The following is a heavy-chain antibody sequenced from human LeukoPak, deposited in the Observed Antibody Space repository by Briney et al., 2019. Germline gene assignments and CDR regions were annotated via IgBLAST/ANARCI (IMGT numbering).Heavy chain of an antibody. J-gene: IGHJ4*02. V-gene: IGHV4-59*01. CDR1: GGSISSYY. CDR3: AAGPIKAMSDVR. D-gene: IGHD2-21*01. Sequence: PSETLSLTCTVSGGSISSYYWSWIRLPPGKGLEWIGYIYYSGSTNYNPSLNSRVTISLDTSKNQFSLKLSSVTAADTAVYYCAAGPIKAMSDVRWGQGTLVTVSS. CDR2: IYYSGST.